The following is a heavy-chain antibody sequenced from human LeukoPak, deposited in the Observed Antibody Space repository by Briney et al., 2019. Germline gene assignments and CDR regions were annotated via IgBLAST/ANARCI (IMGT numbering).Heavy chain of an antibody. Sequence: SQTLSHTRTLPGVSISSGVHYCSWARQPPGKGLEWIGSIFYRGRTYYIPSLTSRVTISVDTQKNQFSLKLSSVTGAEPAVYNCAPVVMVKSERPYFDYWGQGSLVTVSS. J-gene: IGHJ4*02. D-gene: IGHD2-15*01. V-gene: IGHV4-39*01. CDR3: APVVMVKSERPYFDY. CDR1: GVSISSGVHY. CDR2: IFYRGRT.